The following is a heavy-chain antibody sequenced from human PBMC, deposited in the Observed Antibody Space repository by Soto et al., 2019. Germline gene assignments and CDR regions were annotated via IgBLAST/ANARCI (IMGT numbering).Heavy chain of an antibody. V-gene: IGHV3-30-3*01. Sequence: GGSLRLSCAASGFTFSSYAMHWVRQAPGKGLEWVAVISYDGSNKYYADSVKGRFTISRDNSKNTLYLQMNSLRAEDTAVYYCARYPYYDFWSGYSVGMDVWGQGTTVTVSS. D-gene: IGHD3-3*01. CDR1: GFTFSSYA. CDR3: ARYPYYDFWSGYSVGMDV. CDR2: ISYDGSNK. J-gene: IGHJ6*02.